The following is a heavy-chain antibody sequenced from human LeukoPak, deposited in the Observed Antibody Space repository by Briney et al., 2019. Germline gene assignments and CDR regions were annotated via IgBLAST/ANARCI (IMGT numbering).Heavy chain of an antibody. CDR2: ISSSSSYI. D-gene: IGHD4-4*01. V-gene: IGHV3-21*01. Sequence: GGSLRLSCAASGFTFSSYSMNWVRQAPGKGLEWVSSISSSSSYIYYADSVKGRFTISRDNAKNSLYLQMNSLRAENTAVYYCAREASTTAIVRGTKNWFDPWGQGTLVTVYS. CDR1: GFTFSSYS. J-gene: IGHJ5*02. CDR3: AREASTTAIVRGTKNWFDP.